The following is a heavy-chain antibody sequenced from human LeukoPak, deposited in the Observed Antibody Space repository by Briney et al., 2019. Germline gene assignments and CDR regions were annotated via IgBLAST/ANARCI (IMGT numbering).Heavy chain of an antibody. J-gene: IGHJ4*02. Sequence: PGGSLRLSCAASGFTLSSYSMNWVRQAPGKGLEWVSFISSSSSTIYYADSVKGRFTISRDNAKNSLYLQVNSLRAEDTAMYYCARERRGYCSGGSCYRLGYFDYWGQGTLVTVSS. CDR3: ARERRGYCSGGSCYRLGYFDY. CDR1: GFTLSSYS. V-gene: IGHV3-48*01. CDR2: ISSSSSTI. D-gene: IGHD2-15*01.